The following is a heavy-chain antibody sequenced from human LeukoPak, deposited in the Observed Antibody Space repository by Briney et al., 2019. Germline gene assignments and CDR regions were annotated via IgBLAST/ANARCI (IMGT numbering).Heavy chain of an antibody. J-gene: IGHJ2*01. CDR1: GGSIISGSYY. V-gene: IGHV4-61*02. CDR2: IYTSGST. CDR3: ARDLGDYYDSSGQYWYFDL. Sequence: PSETLSLTCTVSGGSIISGSYYWSWIRQPAGKGLEWIGRIYTSGSTNYNPYLKSRVTISVDTSKNQFSLKLSSVTAADTAVYYCARDLGDYYDSSGQYWYFDLWGRGTLVTVSS. D-gene: IGHD3-22*01.